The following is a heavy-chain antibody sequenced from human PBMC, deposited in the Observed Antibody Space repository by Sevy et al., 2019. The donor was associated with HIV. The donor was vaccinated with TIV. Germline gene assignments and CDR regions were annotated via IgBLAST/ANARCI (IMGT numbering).Heavy chain of an antibody. CDR1: GFTFSSYA. D-gene: IGHD3-10*01. CDR3: ARDRGEILRSAFKS. Sequence: GGSLRLSCAASGFTFSSYAMNWVRQAPGKGLEWVAVISHDGRNNKYNADSVKGRFTISRDNSKNTLYLQMNSLRAEDTAIYYCARDRGEILRSAFKSWGQGTRVTVSS. V-gene: IGHV3-30*04. J-gene: IGHJ5*02. CDR2: ISHDGRNNK.